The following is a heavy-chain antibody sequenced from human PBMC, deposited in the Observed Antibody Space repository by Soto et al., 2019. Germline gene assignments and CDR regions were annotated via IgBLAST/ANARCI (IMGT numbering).Heavy chain of an antibody. CDR1: GYTFTSYD. J-gene: IGHJ4*02. Sequence: ASVKVSCKASGYTFTSYDIYWVRQATGQGLEWMGWMNPNTGNSGYAQKFQGRVTMTRDSSINTVHMELSSLRFEDTAVYYCARRAETNGWNGFGADKYYFDFWGQGTLVTVSS. CDR2: MNPNTGNS. CDR3: ARRAETNGWNGFGADKYYFDF. V-gene: IGHV1-8*01. D-gene: IGHD1-1*01.